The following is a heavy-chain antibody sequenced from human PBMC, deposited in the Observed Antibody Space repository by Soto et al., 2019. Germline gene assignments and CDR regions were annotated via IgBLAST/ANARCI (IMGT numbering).Heavy chain of an antibody. CDR1: GFTFSSYA. D-gene: IGHD1-7*01. CDR3: AKDNDWNCTRWFDP. CDR2: ISGSGGST. J-gene: IGHJ5*02. Sequence: GGSLRLSCAASGFTFSSYAMSWVRQAPGKGLEWVSAISGSGGSTYYADSVKGRFTISRDNAKNTLYLQMNSVRAEDTAVYYWAKDNDWNCTRWFDPWGQGTLVTVSS. V-gene: IGHV3-23*01.